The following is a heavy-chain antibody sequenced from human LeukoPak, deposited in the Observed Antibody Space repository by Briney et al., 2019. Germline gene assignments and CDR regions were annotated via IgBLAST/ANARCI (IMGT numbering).Heavy chain of an antibody. CDR3: ARQNYRKTFDY. J-gene: IGHJ4*02. V-gene: IGHV4-59*08. Sequence: PSETLSLTCAVYGGSFSGYYWSWIRQPPGKGLEWIGYIYYSGSTNYNPSLKSRVTISVDTSKNQFSLKLSSVTAADTAVYYCARQNYRKTFDYWGQGTLVTVSS. CDR1: GGSFSGYY. D-gene: IGHD1-7*01. CDR2: IYYSGST.